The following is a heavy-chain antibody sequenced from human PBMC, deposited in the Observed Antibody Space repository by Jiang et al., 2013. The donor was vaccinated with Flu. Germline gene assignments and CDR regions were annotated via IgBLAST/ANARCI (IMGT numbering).Heavy chain of an antibody. CDR3: ARQWGSWAYYFDY. CDR1: GGSISDSNYY. CDR2: TYYSGSP. J-gene: IGHJ4*02. D-gene: IGHD3-10*01. Sequence: GLVKPSETLSLTCTVSGGSISDSNYYWGWIRQPPGKGLEWIGTTYYSGSPYYNPSLKSRVTISVDTSKNQFSLRLSSVTAADTAVYYCARQWGSWAYYFDYWGQGTLVTVSS. V-gene: IGHV4-39*01.